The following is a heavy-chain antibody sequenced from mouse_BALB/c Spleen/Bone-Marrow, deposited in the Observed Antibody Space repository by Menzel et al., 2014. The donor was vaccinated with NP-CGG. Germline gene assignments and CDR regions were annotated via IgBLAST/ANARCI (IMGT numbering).Heavy chain of an antibody. Sequence: VKVVESGAELVRPGVSVKISCKGSGYAFTDYAMHWVKQSHAKSLEWIGVISTYYGDASYNQKFKGKATMTVDKSSSTAYMELARLTSEDSAIYYCASRGGSSWFAYWGQGTLATVSA. V-gene: IGHV1S137*01. CDR2: ISTYYGDA. CDR3: ASRGGSSWFAY. CDR1: GYAFTDYA. J-gene: IGHJ3*01.